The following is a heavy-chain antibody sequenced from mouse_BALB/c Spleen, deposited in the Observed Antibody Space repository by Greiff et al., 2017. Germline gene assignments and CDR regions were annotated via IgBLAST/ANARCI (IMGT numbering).Heavy chain of an antibody. Sequence: LVKTGASVKISCKASGYSFTGYYMHWVKQSHGKSLEWIGYISCYNGATSYNQKFKGKATFTVDTSSSTAYMQFNSLTSEDSAVYYCAELGDGYYERYFDVWGAGTTVTVSS. CDR2: ISCYNGAT. CDR1: GYSFTGYY. CDR3: AELGDGYYERYFDV. J-gene: IGHJ1*01. V-gene: IGHV1S34*01. D-gene: IGHD2-3*01.